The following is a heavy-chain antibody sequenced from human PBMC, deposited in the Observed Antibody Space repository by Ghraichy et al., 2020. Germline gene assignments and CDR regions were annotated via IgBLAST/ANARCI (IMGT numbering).Heavy chain of an antibody. CDR3: ARELRYSSGWYGTYFDY. Sequence: GESLNISCAASGFTFSSYAMHWVRQAPGKGLEWVAVISYDGRNKYYADSVKGRFTISRDNSKNTLFLQMNSLRAEDTAVYYCARELRYSSGWYGTYFDYWGQGTLVTVSS. CDR1: GFTFSSYA. V-gene: IGHV3-30-3*01. CDR2: ISYDGRNK. D-gene: IGHD6-19*01. J-gene: IGHJ4*02.